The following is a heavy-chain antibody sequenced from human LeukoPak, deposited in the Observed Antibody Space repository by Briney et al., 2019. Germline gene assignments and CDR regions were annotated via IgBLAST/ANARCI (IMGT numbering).Heavy chain of an antibody. CDR2: INPNSGGT. V-gene: IGHV1-2*02. CDR3: ARRGLTEWNAFDI. D-gene: IGHD4/OR15-4a*01. CDR1: GYTFTGYY. Sequence: GASVKVSCKASGYTFTGYYMHWVRQAPGQGLEWMGWINPNSGGTNYAQKFQGRVTMTRDTSISTAYMVLSRLRSDDTAVYYCARRGLTEWNAFDIWGQGTMVTVSS. J-gene: IGHJ3*02.